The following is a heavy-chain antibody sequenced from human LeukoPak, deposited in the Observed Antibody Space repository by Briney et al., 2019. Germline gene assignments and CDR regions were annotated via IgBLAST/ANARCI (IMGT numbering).Heavy chain of an antibody. CDR2: IRSDGSST. CDR1: GFSFSAYI. D-gene: IGHD6-19*01. CDR3: TRRYGGHSGWAGYHDS. J-gene: IGHJ4*02. Sequence: GGSLRLSCMASGFSFSAYIMHWVRQAPGKGLEYVSAIRSDGSSTFYPNSVKGRFTISRDNSKSTLYLQMGSLRAEDTAVYYCTRRYGGHSGWAGYHDSWGQGTLVTVSS. V-gene: IGHV3-64*01.